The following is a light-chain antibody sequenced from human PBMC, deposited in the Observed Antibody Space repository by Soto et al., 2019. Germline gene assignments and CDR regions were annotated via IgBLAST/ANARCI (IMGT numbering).Light chain of an antibody. CDR3: QQYGSSGT. CDR1: QSRSNNY. J-gene: IGKJ1*01. CDR2: GAS. Sequence: IALTRYPATLYPTHRARAPLSCSPTQSRSNNYLAWYQQKPGQAPKLLIYGASNRATAIPYRFSGSGSGTDFTLTISRLEPDDFAVYYCQQYGSSGTFGQGTKVDIK. V-gene: IGKV3-20*01.